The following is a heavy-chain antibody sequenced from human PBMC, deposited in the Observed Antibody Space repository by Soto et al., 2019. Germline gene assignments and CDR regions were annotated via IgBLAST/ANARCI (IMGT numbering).Heavy chain of an antibody. CDR2: IYYSGST. Sequence: QVQLQESGPGLVKPSQTLSLTCTVSGGSISSGGYYWSWIRQHPGKGLEWIGYIYYSGSTYYNPSLKSRVTISVDTSKNQFSLKLSSVTAADTAVYYCASLINMVRGVMVSWFDPWGQGTLVTVSS. D-gene: IGHD3-10*01. CDR3: ASLINMVRGVMVSWFDP. V-gene: IGHV4-31*03. CDR1: GGSISSGGYY. J-gene: IGHJ5*02.